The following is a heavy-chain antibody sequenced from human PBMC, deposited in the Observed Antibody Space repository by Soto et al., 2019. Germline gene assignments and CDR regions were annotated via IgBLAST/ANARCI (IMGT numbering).Heavy chain of an antibody. V-gene: IGHV3-23*01. CDR3: ATYSGNYERYGVYYGMDV. CDR2: ISGSGGST. J-gene: IGHJ6*02. CDR1: GFTFSSYA. Sequence: PGGSLRLSCAASGFTFSSYAISWVRQAPGKGLEWVSSISGSGGSTYYADSVKGRFTISRDNSKNTLYLQMNSLRAEDTAVYYCATYSGNYERYGVYYGMDVWGQGTTVTVSS. D-gene: IGHD1-26*01.